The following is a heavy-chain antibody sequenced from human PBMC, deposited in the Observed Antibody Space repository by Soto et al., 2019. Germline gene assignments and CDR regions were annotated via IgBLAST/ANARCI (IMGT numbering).Heavy chain of an antibody. J-gene: IGHJ6*02. Sequence: SETLSLTCTVSGGSISSGDYYWSWIRQPPGKGLEWIGYIYYSGSTYYNPSLKSRVTISVDTSKNQFSLKLSSVTAADTAVYYCARDGSYYYGMDVWGQGTTVTVSS. CDR3: ARDGSYYYGMDV. V-gene: IGHV4-30-4*01. CDR1: GGSISSGDYY. D-gene: IGHD3-10*01. CDR2: IYYSGST.